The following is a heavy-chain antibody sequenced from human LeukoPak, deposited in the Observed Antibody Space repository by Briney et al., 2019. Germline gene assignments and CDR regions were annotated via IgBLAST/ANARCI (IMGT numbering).Heavy chain of an antibody. CDR2: IIPIFGTA. J-gene: IGHJ6*03. CDR3: AYLMGWNYYYYMDV. D-gene: IGHD6-19*01. Sequence: SVKVSCKASGGTFSSYAISWVRQAPGQGLEWMGGIIPIFGTANYAQKFQGRVTITTDESTSTAYMELSSLRSEDTAVYYCAYLMGWNYYYYMDVWGKGTTVTVSS. CDR1: GGTFSSYA. V-gene: IGHV1-69*05.